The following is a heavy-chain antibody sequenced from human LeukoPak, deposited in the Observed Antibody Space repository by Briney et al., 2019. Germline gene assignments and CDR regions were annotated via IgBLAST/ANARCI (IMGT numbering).Heavy chain of an antibody. J-gene: IGHJ4*02. Sequence: GGSLRLSCAASGFTFSSYAMSWVRQAPGKGLEWVSAISGSGGSTYYADSVKGRFTISRDNSKNTLYPQMNSLRAEDTAVYYCAKRRGCSSTSCSPHFDYWGQGTLVTVSS. D-gene: IGHD2-2*01. CDR1: GFTFSSYA. CDR3: AKRRGCSSTSCSPHFDY. V-gene: IGHV3-23*01. CDR2: ISGSGGST.